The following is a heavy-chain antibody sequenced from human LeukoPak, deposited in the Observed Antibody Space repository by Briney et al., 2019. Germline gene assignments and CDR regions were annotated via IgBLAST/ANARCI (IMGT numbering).Heavy chain of an antibody. V-gene: IGHV3-21*01. CDR2: ISSSSSYI. D-gene: IGHD6-6*01. Sequence: PGGSLRLSCAASGFTFSSYSMNWVRQAPGKGLEWVSSISSSSSYIYYADSVKGRFTISRDNAKNSLYLQMSSLRAEDTAVYYCAKAGGIAARPYYYYMDVWGKGTTVTVSS. CDR3: AKAGGIAARPYYYYMDV. J-gene: IGHJ6*03. CDR1: GFTFSSYS.